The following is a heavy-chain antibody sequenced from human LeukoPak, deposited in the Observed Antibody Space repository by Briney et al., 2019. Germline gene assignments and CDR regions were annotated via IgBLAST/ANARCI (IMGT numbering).Heavy chain of an antibody. CDR2: INPNSGGT. CDR3: AGGELRYFDWLLDPSGLDY. D-gene: IGHD3-9*01. V-gene: IGHV1-2*02. CDR1: GYTFTGYY. J-gene: IGHJ4*02. Sequence: ASVKVSCKASGYTFTGYYMHWVRQAPGQGLEWMGWINPNSGGTNYAQKFQGRVTMTRDTSISTAYMELNRLRSDDTAVYYCAGGELRYFDWLLDPSGLDYWGQGTLVTVSS.